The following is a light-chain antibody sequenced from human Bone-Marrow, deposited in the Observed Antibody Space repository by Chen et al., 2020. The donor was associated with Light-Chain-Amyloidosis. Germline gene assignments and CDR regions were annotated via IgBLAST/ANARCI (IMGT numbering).Light chain of an antibody. J-gene: IGLJ2*01. CDR3: QSADSSGTYEVI. CDR2: RET. CDR1: DLPTKY. V-gene: IGLV3-25*03. Sequence: SCELTQPPSVSVSPGQTARITCSGDDLPTKYAYWYQQKSGQAPVLVIHRETERPSGISERFSGSSSGTTATLTISEVQAEDEDDYHCQSADSSGTYEVIFGGGTKLTVL.